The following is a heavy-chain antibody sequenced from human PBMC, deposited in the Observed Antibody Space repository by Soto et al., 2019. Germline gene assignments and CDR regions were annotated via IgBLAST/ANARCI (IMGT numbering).Heavy chain of an antibody. Sequence: PSETLSLTCAVSGGSISSSDWWSWVRQPPGKGLEWVGEIYHSGTTHYNPSLKSRVTMSVDNSKNQFFLRLSSLTAADTAIYYCARIACASSRCFLLDYWGQGTLVTVSS. CDR3: ARIACASSRCFLLDY. D-gene: IGHD2-2*01. CDR2: IYHSGTT. V-gene: IGHV4-4*02. CDR1: GGSISSSDW. J-gene: IGHJ4*02.